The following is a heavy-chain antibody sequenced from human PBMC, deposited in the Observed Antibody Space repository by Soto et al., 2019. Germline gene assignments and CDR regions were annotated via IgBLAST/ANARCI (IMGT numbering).Heavy chain of an antibody. D-gene: IGHD3-10*01. V-gene: IGHV5-51*01. CDR2: IYPGDSDT. J-gene: IGHJ4*02. CDR1: GYSFTRYW. CDR3: ARVWYGELSNYFDN. Sequence: GESLKISCKGSGYSFTRYWIAWVRQMPGEGLEWMGSIYPGDSDTIYSPSFQGQATFSADKSISTAYLQWSSLKAADTAMYYCARVWYGELSNYFDNWGQGTLVTVSS.